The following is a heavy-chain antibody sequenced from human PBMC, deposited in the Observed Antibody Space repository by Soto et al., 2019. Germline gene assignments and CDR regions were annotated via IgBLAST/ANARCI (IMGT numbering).Heavy chain of an antibody. J-gene: IGHJ4*02. CDR3: ASELHCDMLTGYLGHYFDY. CDR1: GGSISSGDYY. Sequence: SESLSLTCTVSGGSISSGDYYWSWIRQPPGKGLEWIGYTYYSGSTYYNPSLKSRVTISGDTSKTQFSLKLSSVTAADTAVYYCASELHCDMLTGYLGHYFDYWGQGTLVTVSS. D-gene: IGHD3-9*01. V-gene: IGHV4-30-4*01. CDR2: TYYSGST.